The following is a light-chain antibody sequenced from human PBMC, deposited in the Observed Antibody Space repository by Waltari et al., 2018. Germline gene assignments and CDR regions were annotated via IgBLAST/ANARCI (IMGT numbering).Light chain of an antibody. J-gene: IGKJ1*01. CDR1: QSVGRA. CDR3: QHYVRLPVT. Sequence: VLTQSPGTRSWSPGERATLSCRASQSVGRALAWYQQKPGQAPRLLIYDASIRATGVPDRFSGSGSGTDFSLTISRLEPEDVAVYNFQHYVRLPVTFGQGTKVE. CDR2: DAS. V-gene: IGKV3-20*01.